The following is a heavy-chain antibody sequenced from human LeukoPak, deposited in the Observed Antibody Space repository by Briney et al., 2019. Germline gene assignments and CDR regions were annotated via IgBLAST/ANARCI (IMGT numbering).Heavy chain of an antibody. CDR1: GGSISSGGYY. D-gene: IGHD1-26*01. CDR3: AREWRPGPGIVGAFDI. V-gene: IGHV4-31*03. CDR2: IYYSGST. Sequence: SQTLSLTCTVSGGSISSGGYYWSWIRQHPGKGLEWIGYIYYSGSTYYNPSLKSRVTISVDTSKNQFSLKLSSVTAADTAVYYCAREWRPGPGIVGAFDIWGQGAMVTVSS. J-gene: IGHJ3*02.